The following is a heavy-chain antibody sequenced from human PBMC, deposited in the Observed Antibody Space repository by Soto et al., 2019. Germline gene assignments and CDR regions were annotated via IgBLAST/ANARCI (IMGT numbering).Heavy chain of an antibody. V-gene: IGHV3-33*01. J-gene: IGHJ4*02. D-gene: IGHD3-22*01. CDR3: ARGIPPNYYDSSGYFPTTLFDY. CDR2: IWYDGSNK. CDR1: GFTFSSYG. Sequence: GGSLRLSCAASGFTFSSYGMHWVRQAPGKGLEWVAVIWYDGSNKYYADPVKGRFTISRDNSKNTLYLQMNSLRAEDTAVYYCARGIPPNYYDSSGYFPTTLFDYWGQGTLVTVSS.